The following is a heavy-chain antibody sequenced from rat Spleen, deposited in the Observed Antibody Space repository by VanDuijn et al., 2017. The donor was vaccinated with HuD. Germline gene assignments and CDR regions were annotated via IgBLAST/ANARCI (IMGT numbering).Heavy chain of an antibody. CDR3: TTDLLRRVSPGFAY. J-gene: IGHJ3*01. D-gene: IGHD1-11*01. CDR1: GFTFSNYG. Sequence: EVQLVESGGGLVQPGRSLKLSCAASGFTFSNYGMHWIRQTPTKGLEWVASISPSGGSIYYRDSVKGRFTISRDNAKSTLSLQMDSLRSEDTATYYCTTDLLRRVSPGFAYWGQGTLVTVSS. V-gene: IGHV5-19*01. CDR2: ISPSGGSI.